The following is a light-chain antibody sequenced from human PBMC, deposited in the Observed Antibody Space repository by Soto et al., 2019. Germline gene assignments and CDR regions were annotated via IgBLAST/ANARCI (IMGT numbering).Light chain of an antibody. CDR3: QQYSNSRT. CDR2: GAS. J-gene: IGKJ1*01. Sequence: EVLMTQSPATLSVSPGDRVTLSCRASLSVSSDLAWYQQKPGQAPTLLIYGASIRATGVPARFSGSGSGTDFTLTIDSLQSEDVADYYCQQYSNSRTFGQGTKSDIK. CDR1: LSVSSD. V-gene: IGKV3-15*01.